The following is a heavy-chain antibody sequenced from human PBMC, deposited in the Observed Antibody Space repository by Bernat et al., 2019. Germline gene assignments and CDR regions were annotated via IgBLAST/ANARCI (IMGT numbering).Heavy chain of an antibody. CDR3: ARLMTTVTDYYGMDV. V-gene: IGHV4-59*08. CDR2: IYYSGST. Sequence: VQLQESGPGLVKPSETLSLTCTVSGGSISSYYWSWIRQPPGKGLEWIGYIYYSGSTNYNPSLKSRVTISVDTSKNQFSLKLSSVTAADTAVYYGARLMTTVTDYYGMDVWGQGTTVTVSS. D-gene: IGHD4-17*01. J-gene: IGHJ6*02. CDR1: GGSISSYY.